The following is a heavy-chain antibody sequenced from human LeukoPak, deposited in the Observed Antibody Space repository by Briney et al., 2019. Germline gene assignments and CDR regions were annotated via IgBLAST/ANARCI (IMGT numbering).Heavy chain of an antibody. Sequence: GRSLRLSCTASGFRFRDYGMCWVRQVPGEGLEWVGYIRSKDYYETGEYAASVKGRFTISRDDSESIAYLQMNSLRTEDTAIYYCTRGRSAWGYWGQGTLVVVSS. CDR1: GFRFRDYG. J-gene: IGHJ4*02. D-gene: IGHD3-3*01. CDR3: TRGRSAWGY. CDR2: IRSKDYYETG. V-gene: IGHV3-49*04.